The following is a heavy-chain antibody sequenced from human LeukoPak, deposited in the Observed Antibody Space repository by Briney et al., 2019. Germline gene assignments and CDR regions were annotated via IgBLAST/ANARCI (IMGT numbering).Heavy chain of an antibody. D-gene: IGHD5-12*01. V-gene: IGHV3-7*01. J-gene: IGHJ6*02. CDR1: GFTFSSYE. CDR3: ASEVISGYDFYYYGMDV. CDR2: IKQDGSEK. Sequence: PGGSLRLSCAASGFTFSSYEMSWVRQAPGKGLEWVANIKQDGSEKYYVDSVKGRFTISRDNAKNSLYLQMNRLRAEDTAVYYCASEVISGYDFYYYGMDVWGQGTTVTVSS.